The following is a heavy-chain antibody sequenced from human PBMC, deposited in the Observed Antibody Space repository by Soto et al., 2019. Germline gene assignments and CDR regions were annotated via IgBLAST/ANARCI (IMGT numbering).Heavy chain of an antibody. CDR2: ISGSGGST. Sequence: EVQLLESGGGLVQPGGSLRLSCAASGFTFSSYAMSWVRQAPGKGLEWVSAISGSGGSTYYADSVKGRFTISRDNSKNTQYPQMNSLRAEDTAVYYCATTYPDYGDVFDYWGQGTLVTVSS. CDR3: ATTYPDYGDVFDY. V-gene: IGHV3-23*01. CDR1: GFTFSSYA. J-gene: IGHJ4*02. D-gene: IGHD4-17*01.